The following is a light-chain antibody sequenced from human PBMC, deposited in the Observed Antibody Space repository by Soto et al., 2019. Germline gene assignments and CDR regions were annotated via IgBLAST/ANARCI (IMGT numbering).Light chain of an antibody. V-gene: IGLV1-51*01. CDR2: DDN. J-gene: IGLJ1*01. Sequence: QSVLTQPPSVSAATGQKVTISCSGSSYNIGGNSVSWYQQLPGTAPKLLICDDNKRPSDIPDRFSGSKSGTSATLGITGFQTGDEADYYCGSWDSSLSAYVFGTGTKVTVL. CDR1: SYNIGGNS. CDR3: GSWDSSLSAYV.